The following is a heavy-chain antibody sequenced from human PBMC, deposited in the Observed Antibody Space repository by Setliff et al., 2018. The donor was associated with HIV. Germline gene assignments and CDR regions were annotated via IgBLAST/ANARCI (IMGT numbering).Heavy chain of an antibody. CDR2: IYSGGTT. J-gene: IGHJ4*02. CDR3: ARGRLYGDYDFDH. Sequence: GGSLRLSCAASGFTVSSNYMSWVRQAPGKGLEWVSVIYSGGTTYYADSVRGRFTISRDNSKNTLYLQMNSLRAADTAVYYCARGRLYGDYDFDHWGQGTLVTVSS. V-gene: IGHV3-66*01. D-gene: IGHD4-17*01. CDR1: GFTVSSNY.